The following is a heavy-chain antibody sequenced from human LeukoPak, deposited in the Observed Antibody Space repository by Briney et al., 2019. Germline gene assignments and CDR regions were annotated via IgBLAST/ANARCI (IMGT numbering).Heavy chain of an antibody. D-gene: IGHD3-10*02. J-gene: IGHJ6*04. V-gene: IGHV3-48*03. CDR1: GFTFSSYE. CDR3: AELGTTMIGGV. CDR2: ISSSGSTI. Sequence: GGSLRLSCAASGFTFSSYEMNWVRQAPGKGLEWVSYISSSGSTIYYADSVKGRFTISRDNSKNTLYPQMNSLRAEDTAVYYCAELGTTMIGGVWGKGTTVTISS.